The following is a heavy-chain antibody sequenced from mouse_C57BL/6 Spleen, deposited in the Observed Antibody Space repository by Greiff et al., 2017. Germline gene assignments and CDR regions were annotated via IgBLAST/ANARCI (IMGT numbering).Heavy chain of an antibody. J-gene: IGHJ2*01. V-gene: IGHV5-9-1*02. CDR1: GFTFSSYA. Sequence: EVQGVESGEGLVKPGGSLKLSCAASGFTFSSYAMSWVRQTPEKRLEWVAYISSGGDYIYYADTVKGRFTISRDNARNTLYLQMSSLKSEDTAMYYCTREGAGTGYFDYWGQGTTLTVSS. D-gene: IGHD4-1*01. CDR2: ISSGGDYI. CDR3: TREGAGTGYFDY.